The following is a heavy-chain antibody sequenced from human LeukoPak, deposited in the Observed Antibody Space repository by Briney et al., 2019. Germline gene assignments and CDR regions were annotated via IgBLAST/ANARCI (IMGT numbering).Heavy chain of an antibody. Sequence: ASVKVSCKASGYTFTSYDINWVRQATGQGLEWMGWMNPNSGNTGYAQKFQGRVTVTRNTSISTAYMELSSPRSEDTAVYYCARGLYKTGYSSSWAYDYWGQGTLVTVSS. D-gene: IGHD6-13*01. CDR2: MNPNSGNT. CDR1: GYTFTSYD. CDR3: ARGLYKTGYSSSWAYDY. V-gene: IGHV1-8*01. J-gene: IGHJ4*02.